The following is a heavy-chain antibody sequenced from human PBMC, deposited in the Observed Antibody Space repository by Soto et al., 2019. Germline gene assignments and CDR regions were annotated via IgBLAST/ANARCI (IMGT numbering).Heavy chain of an antibody. CDR1: GDSVSSYSAA. CDR3: VRDRYSSSGWFDP. V-gene: IGHV6-1*01. Sequence: SQTLSLTCAISGDSVSSYSAAWNWIRQSPSGGLEWLGGTYYRSRFFSDYAESVKSRIIINPATSKNQFSLQLKSVTPEDTAVYYCVRDRYSSSGWFDPWGQGTPVTVSS. J-gene: IGHJ5*02. D-gene: IGHD3-10*01. CDR2: TYYRSRFFS.